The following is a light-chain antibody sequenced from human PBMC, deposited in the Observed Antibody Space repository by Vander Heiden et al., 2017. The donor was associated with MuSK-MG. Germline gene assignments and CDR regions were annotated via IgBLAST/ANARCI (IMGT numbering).Light chain of an antibody. CDR2: DAS. CDR1: QSISSY. Sequence: DIQMTQSASSLSASVGDRVTITCRASQSISSYLNWYQQKPGKAPKLLIYDASSLQSGVPSRFSGSASGTDFTLTISSLQPEDFATYYCQQSDSTPSLTFGGGTKVEIK. J-gene: IGKJ4*01. V-gene: IGKV1-39*01. CDR3: QQSDSTPSLT.